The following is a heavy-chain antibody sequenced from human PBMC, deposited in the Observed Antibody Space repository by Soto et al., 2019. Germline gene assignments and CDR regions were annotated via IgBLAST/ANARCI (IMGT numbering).Heavy chain of an antibody. Sequence: ASVKVSCKASGYTFTSYYMHWVRQAPGQWLEWMGIINPSGGSTSYAQKIQGRATMTKDTSTSTVYKELSSMRSEDTAVDYCARERSGSAAHYYYYYGMGVWGQGNTVTVSS. V-gene: IGHV1-46*01. J-gene: IGHJ6*02. D-gene: IGHD1-26*01. CDR2: INPSGGST. CDR3: ARERSGSAAHYYYYYGMGV. CDR1: GYTFTSYY.